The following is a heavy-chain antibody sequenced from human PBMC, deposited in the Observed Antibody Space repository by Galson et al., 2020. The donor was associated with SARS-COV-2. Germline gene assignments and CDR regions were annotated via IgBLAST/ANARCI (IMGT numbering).Heavy chain of an antibody. V-gene: IGHV3-74*01. D-gene: IGHD1-20*01. Sequence: QAGGSLRLSCAASGFTFSSYWMHWVRQAPGKGLVWVSRISNDGSSTSYADSVKGPFTISRDNAKNTLYLQMNSLRAEDTAVYCCARGYNNMDVWGQGTTVTVSS. CDR2: ISNDGSST. J-gene: IGHJ6*02. CDR1: GFTFSSYW. CDR3: ARGYNNMDV.